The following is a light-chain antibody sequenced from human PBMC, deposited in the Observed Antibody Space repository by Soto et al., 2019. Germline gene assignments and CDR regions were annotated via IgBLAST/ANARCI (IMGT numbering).Light chain of an antibody. CDR1: TGAVTSGHW. V-gene: IGLV7-46*01. CDR2: DTS. J-gene: IGLJ3*02. Sequence: QTVVTQEPSLTVSPGGTVTLTCGSSTGAVTSGHWPYWFQQKPGQVPTPLIYDTSNKYSWTPARFSGSLLGGTPALVLSGAQPEDEAAHYCSLSYSGVRVFGGGTKLTVL. CDR3: SLSYSGVRV.